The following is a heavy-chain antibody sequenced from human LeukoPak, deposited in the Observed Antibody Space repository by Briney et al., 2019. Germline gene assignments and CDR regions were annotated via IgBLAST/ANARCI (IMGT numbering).Heavy chain of an antibody. J-gene: IGHJ4*02. Sequence: ASVKVSCKASGYTFTTYGISWVRQAPGQGLEWMGWISTYNGDTNYAQKLQGRVTMTADTSTSTTYMELRSLRSDDTAVYYCATETEHWGQGTLVAVSS. D-gene: IGHD1-14*01. CDR3: ATETEH. CDR1: GYTFTTYG. CDR2: ISTYNGDT. V-gene: IGHV1-18*01.